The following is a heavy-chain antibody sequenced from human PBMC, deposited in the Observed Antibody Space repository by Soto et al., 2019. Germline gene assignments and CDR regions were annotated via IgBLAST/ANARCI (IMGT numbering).Heavy chain of an antibody. CDR3: AKPRRDPPYYDFWSGYYYYYGMDV. V-gene: IGHV3-30*18. J-gene: IGHJ6*02. CDR2: ISYDGSNK. Sequence: QVQLVESGGGVVQPGRSLRLSCAASGFTFSSYGMHWVRQAPGKGLEWVAVISYDGSNKYYADSVKGRFTISRDNSKNTLYLQMNSLRAEDTAVYYCAKPRRDPPYYDFWSGYYYYYGMDVWGQGTTVTVSS. D-gene: IGHD3-3*01. CDR1: GFTFSSYG.